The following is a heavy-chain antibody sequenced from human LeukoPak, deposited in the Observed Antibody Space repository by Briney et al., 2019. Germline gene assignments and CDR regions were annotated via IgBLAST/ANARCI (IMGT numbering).Heavy chain of an antibody. D-gene: IGHD4-11*01. CDR1: GGSVGSATGSYY. Sequence: NPSETLSLTCTVSGGSVGSATGSYYGSWIRQPAGKGREWLGRIYTSGSTNYNPSLKSRVTMSVDTSKNQFSLKLSSVTAADTAVYYCARVWGTVTHYYYYYMDVWGKGTTVTVSS. J-gene: IGHJ6*03. V-gene: IGHV4-61*02. CDR2: IYTSGST. CDR3: ARVWGTVTHYYYYYMDV.